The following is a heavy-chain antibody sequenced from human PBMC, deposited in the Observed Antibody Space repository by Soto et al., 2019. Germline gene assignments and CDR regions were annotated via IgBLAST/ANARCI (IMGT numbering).Heavy chain of an antibody. D-gene: IGHD3-22*01. CDR2: ISYDGSNK. J-gene: IGHJ6*02. V-gene: IGHV3-30*18. CDR3: AKVKVREEYYYDSSGPRGYYYGMDV. Sequence: QVQLVESGGGVVQPGRSLRLSCAASGFTFSSYGMHWVRQAPGKGLEWVAVISYDGSNKYYADSVKGRFTISRDNSKNTLYLQMNSLRAEDTAVYYCAKVKVREEYYYDSSGPRGYYYGMDVWGQGTTVTVSS. CDR1: GFTFSSYG.